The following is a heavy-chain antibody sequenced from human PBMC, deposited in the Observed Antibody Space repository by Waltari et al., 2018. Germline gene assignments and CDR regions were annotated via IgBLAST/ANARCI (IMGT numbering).Heavy chain of an antibody. CDR3: AKSECSGGSCYDAFDI. CDR1: GFTFDDYA. Sequence: EVQLVESGGGLVQPGRSLRLSCAASGFTFDDYAMHWVRQATGKGLEWVSGISWNSGSIGYADSVKGRFTISRDNAKNSLYLQMNSLRAEDTALYYCAKSECSGGSCYDAFDIWGQGTMVTVSS. V-gene: IGHV3-9*01. J-gene: IGHJ3*02. CDR2: ISWNSGSI. D-gene: IGHD2-15*01.